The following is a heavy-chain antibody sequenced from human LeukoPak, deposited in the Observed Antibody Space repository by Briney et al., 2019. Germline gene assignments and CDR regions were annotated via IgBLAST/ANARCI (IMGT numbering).Heavy chain of an antibody. CDR1: GFTFSSYA. CDR3: ARGYSSLDP. CDR2: ISSGGSTI. D-gene: IGHD6-19*01. J-gene: IGHJ5*02. Sequence: GGSLRLSCAASGFTFSSYAMNWVRQAPGKGLEWVSYISSGGSTIYYADSVKGRFTIPRDNSKNTLYLQMNSLTAEDTAVYYCARGYSSLDPWGQGTLVTVSS. V-gene: IGHV3-48*03.